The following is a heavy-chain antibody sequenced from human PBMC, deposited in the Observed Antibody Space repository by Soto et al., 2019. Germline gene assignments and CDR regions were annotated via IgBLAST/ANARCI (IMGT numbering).Heavy chain of an antibody. Sequence: PGGPMRLARRASELTISHYAMSWVRQAPGKGLEWVSSISDNGGTTYYADSVKGRFTISRDNSKNTLYLQMNSLRAEDTAVYYCAKEPQQVIVYFDYWCHGTQVTVSS. D-gene: IGHD3-22*01. CDR3: AKEPQQVIVYFDY. J-gene: IGHJ4*01. V-gene: IGHV3-23*01. CDR2: ISDNGGTT. CDR1: ELTISHYA.